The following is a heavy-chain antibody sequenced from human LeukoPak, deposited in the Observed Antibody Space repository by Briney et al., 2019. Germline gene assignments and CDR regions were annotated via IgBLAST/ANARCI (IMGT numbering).Heavy chain of an antibody. Sequence: SVKVSCKASGGTFSSYAISWVRQAPGQGLEWMGRIIPILGIANYAQKFQGRVTITADKSTSTAYMELSSLRSEDTAVYYCARENTPHRDCSSTSCDSGSSGHSPFDYWGQGTLVTVSS. D-gene: IGHD2-2*01. CDR1: GGTFSSYA. J-gene: IGHJ4*02. CDR2: IIPILGIA. CDR3: ARENTPHRDCSSTSCDSGSSGHSPFDY. V-gene: IGHV1-69*04.